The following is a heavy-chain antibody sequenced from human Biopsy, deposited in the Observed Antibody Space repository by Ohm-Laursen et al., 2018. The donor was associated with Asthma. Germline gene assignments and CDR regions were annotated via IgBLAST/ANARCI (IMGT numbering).Heavy chain of an antibody. Sequence: SLRLSCTASKFSFSNFAIHWVRQAPGKGLEWVGVISKDASTQDYADSVKGRFTISRDNSKNTLSLQMNSLTAEDTAVYYCAREGVAGTHIEDWGQGTLVTVSS. J-gene: IGHJ4*02. V-gene: IGHV3-30*01. CDR2: ISKDASTQ. D-gene: IGHD6-19*01. CDR1: KFSFSNFA. CDR3: AREGVAGTHIED.